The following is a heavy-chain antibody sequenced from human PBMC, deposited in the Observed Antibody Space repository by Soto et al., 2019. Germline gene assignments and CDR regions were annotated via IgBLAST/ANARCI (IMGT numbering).Heavy chain of an antibody. CDR3: ARGPIAVAGHYYYYCGMDV. D-gene: IGHD6-19*01. Sequence: QVQLQESGPGLVKPSQTLSLTCTVSGGSISSGGYYWSWIRQHPGKGLEWIGYIYYSGSTYYNPSLKSRVTISVDTSKNQFSLKLSSVTAADTAVYYCARGPIAVAGHYYYYCGMDVWGQGTTVTVSS. V-gene: IGHV4-31*03. J-gene: IGHJ6*02. CDR2: IYYSGST. CDR1: GGSISSGGYY.